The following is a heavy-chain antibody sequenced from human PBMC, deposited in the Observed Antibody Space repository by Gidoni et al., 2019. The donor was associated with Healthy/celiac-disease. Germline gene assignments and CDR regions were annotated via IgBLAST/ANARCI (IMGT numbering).Heavy chain of an antibody. V-gene: IGHV3-74*01. J-gene: IGHJ4*02. CDR1: GFTFNSYW. D-gene: IGHD6-19*01. Sequence: EVQLVESGGGLVQPGGSLRLSCAASGFTFNSYWMHWVRQAPGKGLIWVSRINSDGSGTSYADSVKGRFTISRDNAKNTLYLQMNSLRADDTAVYYCTRGTSEGQWLRHFDYWGQGTLVTVSS. CDR2: INSDGSGT. CDR3: TRGTSEGQWLRHFDY.